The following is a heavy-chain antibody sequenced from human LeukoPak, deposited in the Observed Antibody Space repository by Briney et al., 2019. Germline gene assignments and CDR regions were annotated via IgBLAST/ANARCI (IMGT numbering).Heavy chain of an antibody. V-gene: IGHV4-59*01. D-gene: IGHD1-14*01. Sequence: SETLSLTCTVSGGSISSYYWSWIRQPPGKGLEWIGYIYYSGSTNYNPSLKSRVTISVDTSKNQFSLKLSSVTAADTAVYYCAKDPAHGIYYFDYWGQGTLVTVSS. J-gene: IGHJ4*02. CDR1: GGSISSYY. CDR3: AKDPAHGIYYFDY. CDR2: IYYSGST.